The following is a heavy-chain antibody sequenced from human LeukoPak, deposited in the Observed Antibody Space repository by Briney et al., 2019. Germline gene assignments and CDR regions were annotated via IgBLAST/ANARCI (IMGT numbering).Heavy chain of an antibody. J-gene: IGHJ4*02. D-gene: IGHD6-19*01. CDR2: ISSSGSTI. Sequence: GGSLRLSCAASGFTFGSYEMNWVRQAPGKGLDRVSYISSSGSTIYYADSVRGRFTISRDNAKNSLYLQMNSLRAEDTDVYYCAREGRGDVSQWLVFDYWGQGTLVTVSS. CDR1: GFTFGSYE. V-gene: IGHV3-48*03. CDR3: AREGRGDVSQWLVFDY.